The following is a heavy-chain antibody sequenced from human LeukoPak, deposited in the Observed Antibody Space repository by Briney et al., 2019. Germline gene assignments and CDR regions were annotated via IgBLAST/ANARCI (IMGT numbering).Heavy chain of an antibody. J-gene: IGHJ3*02. Sequence: GGSLRLSCAASGFTFSSYSMNWVRQAPGKGLEWVSSISSSSSYIYYADSVKGRFTISRDNAKNSLYLQMNSLRAEDTAVYYCAITITIFGVVSRSDAFDIWGQGTMVTVSS. CDR3: AITITIFGVVSRSDAFDI. V-gene: IGHV3-21*01. D-gene: IGHD3-3*01. CDR1: GFTFSSYS. CDR2: ISSSSSYI.